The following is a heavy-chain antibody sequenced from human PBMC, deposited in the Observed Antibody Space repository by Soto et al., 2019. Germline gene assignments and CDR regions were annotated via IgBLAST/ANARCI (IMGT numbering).Heavy chain of an antibody. CDR3: AKVVGIAVAGTLGYFDY. CDR2: ISGSGGST. J-gene: IGHJ4*02. Sequence: LRLSCAASGFTFSSYAMSWVRQAPGKGLEWVSAISGSGGSTYYADSVKGRFTISRDNSKNTLYLQMNSLRAEDTAVYYCAKVVGIAVAGTLGYFDYWGQGTLVTVSS. V-gene: IGHV3-23*01. CDR1: GFTFSSYA. D-gene: IGHD6-19*01.